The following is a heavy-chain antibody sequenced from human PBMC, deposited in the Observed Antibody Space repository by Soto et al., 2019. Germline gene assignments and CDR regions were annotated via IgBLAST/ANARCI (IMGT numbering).Heavy chain of an antibody. V-gene: IGHV4-59*01. D-gene: IGHD2-15*01. J-gene: IGHJ6*02. CDR3: AALSGSPAVYGVGV. Sequence: QVQLQESGPGLVKPSETLSLTCTVSGGSISNYYWSWVRQPPGKGLEWIGYSHYTGSTNYNPSLNSRVSLCVDTTRSQSSLNLSSVTAADTAVYYYAALSGSPAVYGVGVWGQGTAVIVSS. CDR1: GGSISNYY. CDR2: SHYTGST.